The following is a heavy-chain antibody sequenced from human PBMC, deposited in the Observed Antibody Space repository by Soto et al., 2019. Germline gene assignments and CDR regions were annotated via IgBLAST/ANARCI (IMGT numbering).Heavy chain of an antibody. CDR1: VFTFNAYA. CDR3: GKDRYYDSRIIDS. J-gene: IGHJ4*02. CDR2: LSGSGGFT. D-gene: IGHD3-22*01. V-gene: IGHV3-23*01. Sequence: GWSLRLSCASSVFTFNAYAMSWVRQAPGKGLEWVASLSGSGGFTEHADSVKGRFSISRDNSKNTLFLQMNGLRVDDTAVYYCGKDRYYDSRIIDSWGSGTLVTVSS.